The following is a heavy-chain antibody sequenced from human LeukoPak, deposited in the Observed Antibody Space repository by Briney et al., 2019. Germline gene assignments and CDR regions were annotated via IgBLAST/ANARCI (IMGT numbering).Heavy chain of an antibody. Sequence: PGGSLRLSCAASGFTFSSYGMHWVRQAPGRGLEWVAFIRYDGSDKYYADSVKGRFTISRDNSKNTLYLQMNSLRAEDTAVYYCAKEDCSGGSRYRYFQYWGQGSLVTVSS. J-gene: IGHJ1*01. D-gene: IGHD2-15*01. CDR1: GFTFSSYG. CDR2: IRYDGSDK. CDR3: AKEDCSGGSRYRYFQY. V-gene: IGHV3-30*02.